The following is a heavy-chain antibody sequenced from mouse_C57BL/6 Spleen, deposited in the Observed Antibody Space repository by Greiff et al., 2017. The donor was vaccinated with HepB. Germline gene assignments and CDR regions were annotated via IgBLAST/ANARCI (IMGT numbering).Heavy chain of an antibody. CDR3: ARHDYYYGSSLYAMDY. CDR1: GYTFTEYT. Sequence: VQLQQSGAELVKPGASVKLYCKASGYTFTEYTIHWVKQRSGQGLEWIGWFYPGSGSIKYNEKFKDKATLTADKSSSTVYMELSRLTSEDSAVYVCARHDYYYGSSLYAMDYWGQGTSVTVSS. CDR2: FYPGSGSI. J-gene: IGHJ4*01. V-gene: IGHV1-62-2*01. D-gene: IGHD1-1*01.